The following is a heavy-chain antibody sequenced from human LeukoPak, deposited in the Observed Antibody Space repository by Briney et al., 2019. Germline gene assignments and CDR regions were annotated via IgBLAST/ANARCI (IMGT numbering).Heavy chain of an antibody. V-gene: IGHV3-64*01. J-gene: IGHJ6*03. CDR3: AKDAARVRTWIQKTATYMDV. CDR1: GFTFSSYA. CDR2: ISSNGGST. D-gene: IGHD5-18*01. Sequence: GGSLRLSCAASGFTFSSYAMHWVRQAPGKGLEYVSAISSNGGSTYYANSVKGRFTISRDNSKNMLYLQMNSLRAEDMAVYYCAKDAARVRTWIQKTATYMDVWGKGITVT.